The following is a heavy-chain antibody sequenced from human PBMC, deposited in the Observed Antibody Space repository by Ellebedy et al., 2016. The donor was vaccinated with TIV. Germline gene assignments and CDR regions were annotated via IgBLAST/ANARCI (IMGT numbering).Heavy chain of an antibody. CDR1: GSSIGSSY. J-gene: IGHJ5*02. CDR3: ASGSVVTGSIGGP. D-gene: IGHD4-23*01. Sequence: MPSDTLSLTCTVSGSSIGSSYWSWIPRPPGKGLEWIGYISYSGSTNYNPSLKSRVTTSEDTSTNQCSLKLSSVTAADTAGYYRASGSVVTGSIGGPWGQGTLVTVSS. V-gene: IGHV4-59*01. CDR2: ISYSGST.